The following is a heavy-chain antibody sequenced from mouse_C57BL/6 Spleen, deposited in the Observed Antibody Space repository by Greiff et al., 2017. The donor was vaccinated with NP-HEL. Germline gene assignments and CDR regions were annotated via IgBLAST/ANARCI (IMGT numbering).Heavy chain of an antibody. V-gene: IGHV1-39*01. CDR1: GYSFTDYN. D-gene: IGHD1-1*01. Sequence: VQLQQSGPELVKPGASVKISCKASGYSFTDYNMNWVKQSNGKSLEWIGEINPNYGTTSYNQKFKGKATLTVDQSSSTAYMQLNSLTSEDSAVYDGARLYYGSSHWYFDVWGTGTTVTGSS. J-gene: IGHJ1*03. CDR2: INPNYGTT. CDR3: ARLYYGSSHWYFDV.